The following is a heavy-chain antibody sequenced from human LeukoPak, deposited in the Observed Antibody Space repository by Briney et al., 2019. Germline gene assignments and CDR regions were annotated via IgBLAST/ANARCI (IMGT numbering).Heavy chain of an antibody. V-gene: IGHV4-59*01. D-gene: IGHD3-10*01. CDR2: IYYSGST. J-gene: IGHJ4*02. CDR3: ARGGGSGIDFYYFDY. CDR1: GGSISSYY. Sequence: SETLSLTCTVSGGSISSYYWSRIRQPPGKGLEWIGYIYYSGSTNYNPSLKSRVTISVDTSKNQFSLKLSSVTAADTAVYYCARGGGSGIDFYYFDYWGQGTLVTVSS.